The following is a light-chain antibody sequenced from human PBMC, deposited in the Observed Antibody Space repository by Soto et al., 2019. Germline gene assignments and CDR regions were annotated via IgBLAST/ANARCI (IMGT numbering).Light chain of an antibody. J-gene: IGKJ5*01. CDR3: QQLNSYPIT. V-gene: IGKV1-9*01. CDR1: QGISSL. CDR2: AAS. Sequence: IQLTQSPSSLSASAVDRVTITCRASQGISSLLAWYQQKPGKAPKLLIHAASTLQSGVPSRFSGSGSGTDFTLTISSLQPEDFATYYCQQLNSYPITFGHGTRLEIK.